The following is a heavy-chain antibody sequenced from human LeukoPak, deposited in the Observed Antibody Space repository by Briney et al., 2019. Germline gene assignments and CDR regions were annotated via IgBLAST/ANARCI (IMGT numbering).Heavy chain of an antibody. CDR2: IWYEGTNK. CDR1: GFTFSSYA. CDR3: AKSGYDILTGIGRRHSMDV. V-gene: IGHV3-33*06. J-gene: IGHJ6*03. Sequence: GGSLRLSCAASGFTFSSYAMHWVRQAPGKGLEWVSVIWYEGTNKYYGDSVKGRFTISRDNSRNTLYLQMNSLRAEDTAVYYCAKSGYDILTGIGRRHSMDVWGKGTTVTVSS. D-gene: IGHD3-9*01.